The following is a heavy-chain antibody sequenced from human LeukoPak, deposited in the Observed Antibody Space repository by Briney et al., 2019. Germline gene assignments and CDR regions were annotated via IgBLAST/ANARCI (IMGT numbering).Heavy chain of an antibody. Sequence: GGSLRLSCAASGFTFSSYGMSWVRQAPGKGLEWVSAISGSGGSTYYADSVKGRFTISRDNSKNTLYLQMNSLRAEDTAVYYCAKDRVGATLYFDYWGQGTLVTVSS. CDR1: GFTFSSYG. D-gene: IGHD1-26*01. J-gene: IGHJ4*02. CDR3: AKDRVGATLYFDY. CDR2: ISGSGGST. V-gene: IGHV3-23*01.